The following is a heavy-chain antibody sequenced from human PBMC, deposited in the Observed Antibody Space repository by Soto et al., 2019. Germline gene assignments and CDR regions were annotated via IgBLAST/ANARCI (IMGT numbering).Heavy chain of an antibody. CDR2: IIPILGIA. D-gene: IGHD4-17*01. CDR3: ARDSYGDYVSSWFDP. V-gene: IGHV1-69*04. J-gene: IGHJ5*02. CDR1: GGTFSSYT. Sequence: ASVKVSCKASGGTFSSYTISWVRQAPGQGLEWMGRIIPILGIANYAQKFQGRVTITADKSTSTAYMELSSLRSEDTAVYYCARDSYGDYVSSWFDPWGQGTLVTAPQ.